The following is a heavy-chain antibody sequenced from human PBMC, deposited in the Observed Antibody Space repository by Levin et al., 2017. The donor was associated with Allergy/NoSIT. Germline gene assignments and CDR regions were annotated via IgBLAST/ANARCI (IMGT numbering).Heavy chain of an antibody. CDR2: ISYDGSNK. CDR3: AKDLRGYYYGSGTPLDY. CDR1: GFTFSSYG. D-gene: IGHD3-10*01. Sequence: GGSLRLSCAASGFTFSSYGMHWVRQAPGKGLEWVAVISYDGSNKYYADSVKGRFTISRDNSKNTLYLQMNSLRAEDTAVYYCAKDLRGYYYGSGTPLDYWGQGTLVTVSS. J-gene: IGHJ4*02. V-gene: IGHV3-30*18.